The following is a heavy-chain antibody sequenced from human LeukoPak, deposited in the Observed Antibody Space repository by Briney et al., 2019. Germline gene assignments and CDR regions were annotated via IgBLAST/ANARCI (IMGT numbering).Heavy chain of an antibody. Sequence: GGSLRVSCAASGFTFSSYGMHWVRQAPGKGLEWVAVIWYDGSNKYYADSVKGRFTTSRDNSKNTLYLQMNSLRAEDTAVYYCARAASIARYYYYYMDVWGKGTTVTVSS. D-gene: IGHD6-6*01. V-gene: IGHV3-33*01. J-gene: IGHJ6*03. CDR3: ARAASIARYYYYYMDV. CDR2: IWYDGSNK. CDR1: GFTFSSYG.